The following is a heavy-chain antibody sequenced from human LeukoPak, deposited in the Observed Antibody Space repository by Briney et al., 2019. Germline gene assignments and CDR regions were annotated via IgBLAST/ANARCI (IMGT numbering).Heavy chain of an antibody. CDR3: AKVRGVYCSSPACYYYDS. CDR2: VSPSGGRT. Sequence: GGTLRLSCGASGFTFSSYAMSWVRQSPGRGLEWVAGVSPSGGRTLYADSVEGRLTISRDNSNDIVYLQLSSLRAEDSALYYCAKVRGVYCSSPACYYYDSWGQGTPVTVSS. V-gene: IGHV3-23*01. D-gene: IGHD2-2*01. CDR1: GFTFSSYA. J-gene: IGHJ4*02.